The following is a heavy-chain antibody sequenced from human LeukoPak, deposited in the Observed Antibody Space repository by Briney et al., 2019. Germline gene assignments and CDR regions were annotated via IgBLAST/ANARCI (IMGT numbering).Heavy chain of an antibody. CDR3: ARDEVDTAVVTTEYYYGMDV. V-gene: IGHV3-11*01. J-gene: IGHJ6*02. D-gene: IGHD5-18*01. CDR2: ISSSGSTI. CDR1: GFTFSDYY. Sequence: GGSLRLSCAASGFTFSDYYMSWIRQAPGKGLEWVSYISSSGSTIYYADSVKGRFTISRDNAKNSLYLQMNSLRAEDTAVYYCARDEVDTAVVTTEYYYGMDVWGQGTTVTVSS.